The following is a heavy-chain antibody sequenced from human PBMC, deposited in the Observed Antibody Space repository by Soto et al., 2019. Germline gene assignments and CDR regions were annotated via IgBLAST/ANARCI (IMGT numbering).Heavy chain of an antibody. V-gene: IGHV3-23*01. CDR1: GFTFSSYA. CDR2: ISGSGGST. J-gene: IGHJ4*02. D-gene: IGHD5-12*01. Sequence: PGGSLRLSCAASGFTFSSYAMSWVRQAPGKGLEWVSAISGSGGSTYYADSVKGRFTISRDNSKNTLYLQMNSLRAEDTAVYYCAKDLKRGLHLVATTTFDYWGQGTLVTVAS. CDR3: AKDLKRGLHLVATTTFDY.